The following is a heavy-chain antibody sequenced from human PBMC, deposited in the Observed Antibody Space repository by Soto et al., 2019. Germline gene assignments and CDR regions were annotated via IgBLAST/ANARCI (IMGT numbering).Heavy chain of an antibody. J-gene: IGHJ6*02. D-gene: IGHD2-15*01. CDR3: ARDSPCSGGSCYSRFYYYGMDV. Sequence: GGSLRLSCAASGFTFSSYAIHWVRQAPGKGLEWVAVISYDGSNKYYADSVKGRFTISRDNSKNTLYLQMNSLRAEDTAVYYCARDSPCSGGSCYSRFYYYGMDVWGQGTTVTVSS. CDR2: ISYDGSNK. V-gene: IGHV3-30-3*01. CDR1: GFTFSSYA.